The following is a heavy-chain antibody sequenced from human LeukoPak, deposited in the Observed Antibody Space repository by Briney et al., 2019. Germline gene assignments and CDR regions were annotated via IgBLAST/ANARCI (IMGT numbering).Heavy chain of an antibody. Sequence: ASVKVSCKASGGTFSSYAISWVRQAPGQGLEWMGGIIPIFGTTNYAQKFQDRVTITADKSTSTAYMELSSLRSEDTAVYYCARIAAAGTFAFDIWGQGTMVTVSS. D-gene: IGHD6-13*01. CDR2: IIPIFGTT. J-gene: IGHJ3*02. CDR1: GGTFSSYA. V-gene: IGHV1-69*06. CDR3: ARIAAAGTFAFDI.